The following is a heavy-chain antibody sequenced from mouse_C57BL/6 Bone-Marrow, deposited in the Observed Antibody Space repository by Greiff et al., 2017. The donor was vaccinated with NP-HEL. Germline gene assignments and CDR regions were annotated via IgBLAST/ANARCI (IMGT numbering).Heavy chain of an antibody. D-gene: IGHD4-1*02. V-gene: IGHV1-7*01. CDR3: ARYRASTGTRAMDY. CDR2: INPRSGYT. Sequence: LVESGAELAKPGASVKLSCKASGYTFTSYWMHWVKQRPGQGLEWIGYINPRSGYTNYNQKFKDKATLTADKSSSTAYMQLSSLTYEDSAVYYCARYRASTGTRAMDYWGQGTSVTVSS. J-gene: IGHJ4*01. CDR1: GYTFTSYW.